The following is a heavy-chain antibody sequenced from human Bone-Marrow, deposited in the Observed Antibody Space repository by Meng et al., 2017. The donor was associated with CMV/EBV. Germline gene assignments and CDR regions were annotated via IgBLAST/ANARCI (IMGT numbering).Heavy chain of an antibody. J-gene: IGHJ3*02. CDR1: GGSISSYY. V-gene: IGHV4-59*08. D-gene: IGHD4-23*01. CDR2: IYYNGST. CDR3: ATEFYGGNSGGAFDI. Sequence: GSLRLSCTVSGGSISSYYWGWIRQPPGKGLKWIGYIYYNGSTYYNPSLKSRVTISVDTSKNQFSLKLSSVTAADTAVYYCATEFYGGNSGGAFDIWGQGTMVTVSS.